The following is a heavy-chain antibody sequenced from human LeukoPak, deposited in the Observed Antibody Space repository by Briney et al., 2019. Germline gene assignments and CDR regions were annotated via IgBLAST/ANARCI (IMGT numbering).Heavy chain of an antibody. D-gene: IGHD3-16*01. CDR2: MYASEST. CDR3: ARAGDFALNQRTHYKDI. V-gene: IGHV4-4*07. Sequence: SQTLSQTCTVSGGSISNYYWSWIRQPAGKGLEWIGRMYASESTNYNPSLKSRLTMSVDTSKTQFSLKTSSVTAADTAVYYCARAGDFALNQRTHYKDITGDGKTVTVSS. CDR1: GGSISNYY. J-gene: IGHJ6*03.